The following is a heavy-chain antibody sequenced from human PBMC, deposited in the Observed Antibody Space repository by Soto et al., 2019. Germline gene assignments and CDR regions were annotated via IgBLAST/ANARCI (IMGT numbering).Heavy chain of an antibody. CDR1: GFTLTNYD. V-gene: IGHV1-8*03. Sequence: ASVKVSCKVSGFTLTNYDINWVRQASGQGPEWMGWMNPDSGNTGYAQKFQGRVTITRDTSTSTAYMELSSLRSEDTAVYYCARRRVVLRYFDWLPTAFNYWGQGTLVTVSS. D-gene: IGHD3-9*01. J-gene: IGHJ4*02. CDR3: ARRRVVLRYFDWLPTAFNY. CDR2: MNPDSGNT.